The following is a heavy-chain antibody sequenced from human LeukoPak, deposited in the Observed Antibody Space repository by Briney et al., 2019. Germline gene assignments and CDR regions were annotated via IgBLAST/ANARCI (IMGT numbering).Heavy chain of an antibody. D-gene: IGHD6-19*01. V-gene: IGHV4-4*07. Sequence: SETLSLTCTVSGGSISSYYWSWIRQPAGKGLEWIGRIYTSGSTNYNPSLKSRVTMSVDTSKNQFSLKLSSVTAADTAVYYCARMLAVAGTYYFDYWGQGTLVTVSS. CDR3: ARMLAVAGTYYFDY. J-gene: IGHJ4*02. CDR1: GGSISSYY. CDR2: IYTSGST.